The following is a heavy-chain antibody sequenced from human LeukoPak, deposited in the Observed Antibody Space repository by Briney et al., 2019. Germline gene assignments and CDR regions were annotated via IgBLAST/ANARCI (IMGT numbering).Heavy chain of an antibody. CDR2: ISSSGTYI. Sequence: GGSLRLSCAASGFTFSSYAMSWVRQAPGKGLEWVSSISSSGTYIYYADSVKGRFTISRDNAKNSLYLQMNSLRVEDTAVYYCARGKYYFDYWGQGTLVTVSS. CDR3: ARGKYYFDY. CDR1: GFTFSSYA. J-gene: IGHJ4*02. V-gene: IGHV3-21*01.